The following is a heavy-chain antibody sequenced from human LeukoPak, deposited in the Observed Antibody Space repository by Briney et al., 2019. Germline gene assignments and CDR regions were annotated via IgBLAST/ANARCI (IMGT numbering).Heavy chain of an antibody. V-gene: IGHV1-46*01. CDR1: GYTFTSYY. Sequence: ASVKVSCKAPGYTFTSYYMHWVRQAPGQGLEWMGIINPSGGSTSYARKFQGRVTMTRDTSTSTVYMELSSLRSEDTAVYYCARVPSIAVAGTIGNIDYWGQGTLVTVSS. CDR2: INPSGGST. CDR3: ARVPSIAVAGTIGNIDY. J-gene: IGHJ4*02. D-gene: IGHD6-19*01.